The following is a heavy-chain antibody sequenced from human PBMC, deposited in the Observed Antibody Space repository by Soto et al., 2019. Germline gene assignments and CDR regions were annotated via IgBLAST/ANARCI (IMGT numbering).Heavy chain of an antibody. CDR2: ISSSGSTI. CDR1: GFTFSSYE. V-gene: IGHV3-48*03. J-gene: IGHJ5*02. D-gene: IGHD3-3*01. CDR3: AREHYDFWSGYYKNWFDP. Sequence: PGGSLRLSCAASGFTFSSYEMNWVRQAPGKGLEWVSYISSSGSTIYYADSVKGRFTISRDNAKNSLYLQMNSLRAEDTAVYYCAREHYDFWSGYYKNWFDPWGQGTLVTVSS.